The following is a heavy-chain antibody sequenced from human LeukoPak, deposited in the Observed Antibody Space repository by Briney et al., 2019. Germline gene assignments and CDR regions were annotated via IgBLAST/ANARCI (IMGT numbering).Heavy chain of an antibody. CDR2: IYHSGST. CDR3: ARDGDYGSPYGS. D-gene: IGHD3-10*01. V-gene: IGHV4-38-2*02. J-gene: IGHJ5*02. Sequence: SETLSLTCTVSGYSISSGYYWGWIRQPPGKGLEWIGSIYHSGSTSYNPSLKSRVTISVDTSKNQFSLKLSSVTAADTAMYYCARDGDYGSPYGSWGQGILVTVSS. CDR1: GYSISSGYY.